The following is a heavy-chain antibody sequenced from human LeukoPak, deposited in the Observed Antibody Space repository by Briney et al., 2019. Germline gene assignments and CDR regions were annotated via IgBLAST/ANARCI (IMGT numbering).Heavy chain of an antibody. CDR3: ARSDSTDFKGFDP. Sequence: SETLSLTCTASGASISTYSWNWIRQAPGRGLEWIGYMSYRGSTNFNPSLRGRGTMSLDTSKKQFSLELTSVTAEDTAVYYCARSDSTDFKGFDPWGQGTLVTVSS. V-gene: IGHV4-59*01. J-gene: IGHJ5*02. CDR2: MSYRGST. D-gene: IGHD3/OR15-3a*01. CDR1: GASISTYS.